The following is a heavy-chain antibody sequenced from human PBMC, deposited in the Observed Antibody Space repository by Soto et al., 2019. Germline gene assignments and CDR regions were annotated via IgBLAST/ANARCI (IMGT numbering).Heavy chain of an antibody. J-gene: IGHJ4*02. Sequence: GGSLRLSCAASGFTFSSYAMSWVRQAPGKGLEWVSAISGSGGSTDYPASVKGRFIISRDDSENTLYLQMNSLKTEDTAMYYCTTDPPAGSRAIDYWGQGTQVTVSS. CDR1: GFTFSSYA. CDR2: ISGSGGST. V-gene: IGHV3-23*01. CDR3: TTDPPAGSRAIDY.